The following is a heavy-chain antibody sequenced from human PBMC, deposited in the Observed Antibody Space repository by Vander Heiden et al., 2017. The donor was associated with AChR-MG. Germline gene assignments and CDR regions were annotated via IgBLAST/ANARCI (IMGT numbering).Heavy chain of an antibody. J-gene: IGHJ4*02. V-gene: IGHV3-21*01. Sequence: EVQLVESGGGLVKPGGSLRLSCAASGFTFSSYSMNWVRQAPGKGLEWVSSISSSSSYIYYADSVKGRFTISRDNAKNSLYLQMNSLRAEDTAVYYCARDPPRSGWALKHFDYWGQGTLVTVSS. CDR2: ISSSSSYI. CDR3: ARDPPRSGWALKHFDY. CDR1: GFTFSSYS. D-gene: IGHD6-19*01.